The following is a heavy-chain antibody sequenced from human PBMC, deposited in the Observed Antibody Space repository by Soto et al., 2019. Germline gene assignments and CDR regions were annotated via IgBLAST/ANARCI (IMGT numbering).Heavy chain of an antibody. CDR1: GCDFSHNW. Sequence: LILPCAASGCDFSHNWMHWVRQATGRGLEWVSRISDGATSTTYADSVKGRFTVSRDNAKNTLYLQMDSLRPEDTAVYYCTRFGTYYDTSGFLYWGQGTLVTVSS. CDR2: ISDGATST. CDR3: TRFGTYYDTSGFLY. V-gene: IGHV3-74*01. J-gene: IGHJ4*02. D-gene: IGHD3-22*01.